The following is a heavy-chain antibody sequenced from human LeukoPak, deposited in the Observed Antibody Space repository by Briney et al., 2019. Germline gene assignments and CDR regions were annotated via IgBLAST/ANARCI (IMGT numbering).Heavy chain of an antibody. J-gene: IGHJ6*03. CDR1: GGSISPYY. V-gene: IGHV4-59*01. Sequence: KTSETLSLTCTVSGGSISPYYWSWIRQSPGKRLEWIGYIYHSGKTYYNPSLKSRITISVDTSKNQFSLKVTSVTAADTAVYFCARGRVSSSTWYSTYYYYFYMDVWGKGTTVTVSS. CDR2: IYHSGKT. D-gene: IGHD1-1*01. CDR3: ARGRVSSSTWYSTYYYYFYMDV.